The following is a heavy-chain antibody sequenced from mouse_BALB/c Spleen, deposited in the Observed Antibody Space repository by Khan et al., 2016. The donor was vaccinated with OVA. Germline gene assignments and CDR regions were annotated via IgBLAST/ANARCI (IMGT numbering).Heavy chain of an antibody. V-gene: IGHV3-6*02. J-gene: IGHJ3*01. CDR3: ASKSYGKGAY. D-gene: IGHD2-1*01. CDR1: GYSITSGYY. CDR2: ISYDGSN. Sequence: EVQLQESGPGLVKPSQSLSLTCSVTGYSITSGYYWSWIRQFPGNRLEWMGYISYDGSNNSNPSLKNRISITRDTSKKQFFLKLNSVTTEDTATYYCASKSYGKGAYWGQGTLVTVSA.